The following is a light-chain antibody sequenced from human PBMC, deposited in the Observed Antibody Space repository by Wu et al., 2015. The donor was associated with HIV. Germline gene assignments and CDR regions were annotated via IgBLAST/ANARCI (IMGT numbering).Light chain of an antibody. CDR1: QSIGTS. Sequence: DIQMTQSPSSLSASVGDSVIITCRPSQSIGTSLNWYQQKPGKAPKLLIFSASALLDDVPSRFRGDAPGTDFTLTISNLQPEDFATYYCQQSFNFPLTFGGG. V-gene: IGKV1-39*01. J-gene: IGKJ4*01. CDR3: QQSFNFPLT. CDR2: SAS.